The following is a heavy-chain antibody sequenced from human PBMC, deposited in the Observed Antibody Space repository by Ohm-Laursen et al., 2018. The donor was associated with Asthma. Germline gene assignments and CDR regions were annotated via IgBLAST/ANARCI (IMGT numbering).Heavy chain of an antibody. CDR2: GGSYYDGGLK. Sequence: SLRLSCTASGFTFRSYAMHWVRQAPGKGLEWVAVGGSYYDGGLKYYADSENGRFTVSRDDSKNTLYLQMNSLRPDDTAVYYCARDVMEWYLPAFDFWGQGTLVTVSS. J-gene: IGHJ4*02. V-gene: IGHV3-30-3*01. D-gene: IGHD3-3*01. CDR1: GFTFRSYA. CDR3: ARDVMEWYLPAFDF.